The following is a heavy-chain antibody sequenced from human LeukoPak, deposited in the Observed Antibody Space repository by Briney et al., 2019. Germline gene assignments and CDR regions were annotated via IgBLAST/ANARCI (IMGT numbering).Heavy chain of an antibody. CDR1: GFTFSSHG. CDR2: IRYDGSNK. CDR3: AKDVGSGWLYYFDY. J-gene: IGHJ4*02. D-gene: IGHD6-19*01. Sequence: GGSLRLSCAASGFTFSSHGMHWVRQAPGKGLEWVAFIRYDGSNKYYADSVKGRFTISRDNSKNTLYLQMKSLRAEDTAVYYCAKDVGSGWLYYFDYWGQGTLVTVSS. V-gene: IGHV3-30*02.